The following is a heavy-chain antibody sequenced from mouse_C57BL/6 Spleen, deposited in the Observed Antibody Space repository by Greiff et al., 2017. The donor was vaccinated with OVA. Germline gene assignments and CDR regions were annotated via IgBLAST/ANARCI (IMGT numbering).Heavy chain of an antibody. CDR2: INPNNGGT. J-gene: IGHJ2*01. Sequence: EVQLQQSGPELVKPGASVKIPCKASGYTFTDYNMDWVKQSHGKSLEWIGDINPNNGGTIYNQKFKGKATLTVDKSSSTAYMELRSLTSEDTAVYYCARGPISYSNYFYYFDYWGQGTTLTVSS. D-gene: IGHD2-5*01. V-gene: IGHV1-18*01. CDR1: GYTFTDYN. CDR3: ARGPISYSNYFYYFDY.